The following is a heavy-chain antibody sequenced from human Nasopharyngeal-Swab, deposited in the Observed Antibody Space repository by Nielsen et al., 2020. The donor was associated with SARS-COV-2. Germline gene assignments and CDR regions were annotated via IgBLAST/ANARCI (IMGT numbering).Heavy chain of an antibody. V-gene: IGHV3-23*01. D-gene: IGHD6-19*01. CDR2: ISGGGDISGSGGST. J-gene: IGHJ6*02. CDR1: GYSFRTYG. CDR3: ARDTYITGSDV. Sequence: GESLKISCVASGYSFRTYGMSWVRQAPGKGLEWVAAISGGGDISGSGGSTYYADSVKGRFTISRDNSKNTLFLQMNSLRAEDTAVYYCARDTYITGSDVWGQGTTVTVSS.